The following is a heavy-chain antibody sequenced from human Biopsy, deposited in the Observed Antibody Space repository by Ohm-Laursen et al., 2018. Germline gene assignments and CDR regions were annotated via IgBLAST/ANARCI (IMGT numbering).Heavy chain of an antibody. CDR1: GGSFTGHY. J-gene: IGHJ1*01. D-gene: IGHD4-23*01. V-gene: IGHV4-59*11. CDR2: ISHTGYT. Sequence: SETLSLTRTVSGGSFTGHYWTWIRQPPGKGLEWIGHISHTGYTSYKSSLKSRVTISLDTSRKHFSLRLTSLAAADTAVYYCARGSNEYGGPYFPHWGQGTLVTVSS. CDR3: ARGSNEYGGPYFPH.